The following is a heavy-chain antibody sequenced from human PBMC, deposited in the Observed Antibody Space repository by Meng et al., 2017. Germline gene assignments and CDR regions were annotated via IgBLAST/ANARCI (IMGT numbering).Heavy chain of an antibody. CDR1: GFTFSSYA. J-gene: IGHJ4*02. CDR3: ARVVEMGVGLFHFDF. Sequence: GESLKISCAASGFTFSSYAMSWVRQAPGKGLEWVSTISGRGNMTYSANSVKDRFIISRDTSKNTLSLQMNSLRAEDTAVYYCARVVEMGVGLFHFDFWGQGALVTVSS. D-gene: IGHD5-24*01. V-gene: IGHV3-23*01. CDR2: ISGRGNMT.